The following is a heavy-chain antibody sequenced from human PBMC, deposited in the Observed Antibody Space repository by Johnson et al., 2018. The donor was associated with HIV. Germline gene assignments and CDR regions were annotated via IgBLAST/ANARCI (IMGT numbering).Heavy chain of an antibody. V-gene: IGHV3-66*01. J-gene: IGHJ3*02. Sequence: VQLVESGGGLVQPGGSLRLSCAASGFTFSSNYMNWVRQAPGKGLEWVSVIYSGGSTYHADSVKGRFIISRDNSKSTLYLQMNSLRAEDTAVYYCARAYTYGAFDIWGQGTTVTISS. CDR1: GFTFSSNY. CDR3: ARAYTYGAFDI. D-gene: IGHD5-18*01. CDR2: IYSGGST.